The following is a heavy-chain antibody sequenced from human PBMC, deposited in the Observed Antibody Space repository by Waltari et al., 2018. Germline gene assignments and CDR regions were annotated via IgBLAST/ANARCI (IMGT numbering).Heavy chain of an antibody. Sequence: EVQLVAHGGGLVQPGGSLRISCAASGFTFTHYAMSWVRQVPGKGLEGVWVISGSGASTHVADSVKGRFSISRDNSKEMIYLQMNSLRVEDTAIYYCSAAGDYWGQGTQVTVSS. CDR3: SAAGDY. CDR1: GFTFTHYA. J-gene: IGHJ4*02. D-gene: IGHD2-15*01. V-gene: IGHV3-23*04. CDR2: ISGSGAST.